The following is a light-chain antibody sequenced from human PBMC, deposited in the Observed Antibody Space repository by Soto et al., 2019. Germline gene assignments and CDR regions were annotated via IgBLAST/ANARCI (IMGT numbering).Light chain of an antibody. V-gene: IGKV3-11*01. CDR2: DAS. CDR3: QQRSDWPPIT. J-gene: IGKJ5*01. Sequence: EIVLTQSPDTLSLSPGDRATLSCRASQSISSYLAWYQQKPGQSPRLLIYDASNRATGIPARFTGSGSGTDFTLTISSLDPEDFAVYYCQQRSDWPPITFGQRTRLDFK. CDR1: QSISSY.